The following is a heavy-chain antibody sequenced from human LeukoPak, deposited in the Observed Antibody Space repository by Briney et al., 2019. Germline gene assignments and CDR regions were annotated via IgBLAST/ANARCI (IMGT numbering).Heavy chain of an antibody. CDR3: ASLSGYSYASRGETDY. CDR1: GGSFSGYY. Sequence: KPSETLSLTCAVYGGSFSGYYWSWIRQPPGKGLEWIGEINHSGSTNYNPSLKSRVTISVDTPKNQFSLKLSSVTAADTAVYYCASLSGYSYASRGETDYWGQGTLVTVSS. D-gene: IGHD5-18*01. J-gene: IGHJ4*02. CDR2: INHSGST. V-gene: IGHV4-34*01.